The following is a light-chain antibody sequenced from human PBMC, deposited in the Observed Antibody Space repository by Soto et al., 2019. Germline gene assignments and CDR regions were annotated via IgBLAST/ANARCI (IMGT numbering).Light chain of an antibody. CDR1: QSVSSSD. Sequence: EIVFTQSPGTLSLNPGERVNHSYKXSQSVSSSDLAWYQQKPGQAPRLLIYGASTRATGIPARFSGSGSGTEFTLTISSLQSEDFAVYYCQQYNNWPRTFGQGTKVDIK. J-gene: IGKJ1*01. CDR3: QQYNNWPRT. V-gene: IGKV3-15*01. CDR2: GAS.